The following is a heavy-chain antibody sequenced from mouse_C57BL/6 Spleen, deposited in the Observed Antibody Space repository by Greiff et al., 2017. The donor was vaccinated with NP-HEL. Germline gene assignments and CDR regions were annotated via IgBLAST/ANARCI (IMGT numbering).Heavy chain of an antibody. V-gene: IGHV3-6*01. J-gene: IGHJ4*01. CDR2: ISYDGSN. CDR3: ARGTTVVATDYAMDY. Sequence: EVQLQESGPGLVKPSQSLSLTCSVTGYSITSGYYWNWIRQFPGNKLEWMGYISYDGSNNYNPSLKNRISITRDTSKNQFFLKLNSVTTEDTATYYCARGTTVVATDYAMDYWGQRTSVTVSS. CDR1: GYSITSGYY. D-gene: IGHD1-1*01.